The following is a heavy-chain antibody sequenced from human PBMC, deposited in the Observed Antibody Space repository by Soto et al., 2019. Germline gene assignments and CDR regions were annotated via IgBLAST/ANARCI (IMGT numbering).Heavy chain of an antibody. D-gene: IGHD3-10*01. CDR3: ASSYYGSGSYYTTFDY. V-gene: IGHV4-59*08. J-gene: IGHJ4*02. Sequence: SETLSLTCTVSGGSISSYYWSWIRQPPGKGLEWIGYIYYSGSTNYNPSLKSRVTISVDTSKNQFSLKLSSVTAADTAVYYGASSYYGSGSYYTTFDYWGQGTLVTVSS. CDR1: GGSISSYY. CDR2: IYYSGST.